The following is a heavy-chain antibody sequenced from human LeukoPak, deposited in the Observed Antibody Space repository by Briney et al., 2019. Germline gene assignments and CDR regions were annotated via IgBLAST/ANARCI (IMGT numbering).Heavy chain of an antibody. J-gene: IGHJ4*02. CDR1: GFTFDDYA. CDR3: AKGPYYDSSGYYYYFDY. V-gene: IGHV3-9*01. CDR2: IDWNSGSV. Sequence: GRSLRLSCAASGFTFDDYAMHWVRQAPGKGLEWVSGIDWNSGSVAYADSVKGRFTISRDNAKKSLYLQMNSLRAEDTALYYCAKGPYYDSSGYYYYFDYWGQGTLVTVSS. D-gene: IGHD3-22*01.